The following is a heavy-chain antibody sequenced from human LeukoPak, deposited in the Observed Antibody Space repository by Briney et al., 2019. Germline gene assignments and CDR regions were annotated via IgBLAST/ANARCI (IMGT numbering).Heavy chain of an antibody. J-gene: IGHJ4*02. CDR2: IIPIFGTA. V-gene: IGHV1-69*13. D-gene: IGHD2-2*02. Sequence: ASVTVSCTASGGTFSSYAISWVRQAPGQGLEWMGGIIPIFGTANYAQKFQGRVTITADESTSTAYMELSSLRSEDTAEYYCARHDCSSTSCYNAYWGQGTLVTVSS. CDR3: ARHDCSSTSCYNAY. CDR1: GGTFSSYA.